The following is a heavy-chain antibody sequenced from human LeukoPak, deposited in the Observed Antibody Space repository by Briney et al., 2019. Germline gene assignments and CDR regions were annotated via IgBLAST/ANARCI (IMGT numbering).Heavy chain of an antibody. Sequence: GGSMRLSCAASGFTFDDYGMSWVRQAPGKGLEWVSGINWNGGSTGYADSVKGRFTISRDNAKNSLYLQMYSRRAEDTALYYCARATTDYRGCGGTTAYWGQGTLVTVSS. V-gene: IGHV3-20*04. D-gene: IGHD4-11*01. CDR3: ARATTDYRGCGGTTAY. J-gene: IGHJ4*02. CDR2: INWNGGST. CDR1: GFTFDDYG.